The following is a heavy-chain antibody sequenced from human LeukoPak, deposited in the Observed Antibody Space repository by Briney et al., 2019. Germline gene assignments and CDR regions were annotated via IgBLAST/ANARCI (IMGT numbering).Heavy chain of an antibody. CDR2: IHYSGTT. D-gene: IGHD1-1*01. J-gene: IGHJ4*02. CDR1: GGSISSYY. V-gene: IGHV4-59*12. CDR3: ARDRAWNDEGYFDY. Sequence: SETLSLTCTVSGGSISSYYWSWIRQPPGKGLEWIGYIHYSGTTNYNPSLKSRVTISVDTSKNQFSLKLSSVTAADTAVYYCARDRAWNDEGYFDYWGQGTLVTVSS.